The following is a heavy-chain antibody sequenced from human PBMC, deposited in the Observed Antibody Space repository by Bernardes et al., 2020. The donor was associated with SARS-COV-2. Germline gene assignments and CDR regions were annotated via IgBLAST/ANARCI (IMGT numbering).Heavy chain of an antibody. Sequence: GGSLRLSCAASGFIFSSYAMNWVRQAPGKGLEWVSAITTSGNTYYADSVKGRFTISRDSSKNTLSLQMNSLRVEDTAVYYCAKKVPRGPDCWAFDYWGQGTLVTVSS. CDR3: AKKVPRGPDCWAFDY. CDR2: ITTSGNT. CDR1: GFIFSSYA. D-gene: IGHD2-21*02. V-gene: IGHV3-23*01. J-gene: IGHJ4*02.